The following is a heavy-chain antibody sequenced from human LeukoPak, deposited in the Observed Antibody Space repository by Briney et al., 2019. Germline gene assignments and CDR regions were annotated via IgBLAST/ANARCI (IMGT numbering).Heavy chain of an antibody. CDR1: RYSFTNYW. D-gene: IGHD3-3*01. CDR2: IYPGDSDT. CDR3: ARGDDFWSGGFDP. Sequence: GESLKISCKGSRYSFTNYWIGWVRQMPGKGLEWMGIIYPGDSDTRYSPSFQGQVTISADKSISTAYLQWSSLKASDTAMYYCARGDDFWSGGFDPWGQGALVTVSS. V-gene: IGHV5-51*01. J-gene: IGHJ5*02.